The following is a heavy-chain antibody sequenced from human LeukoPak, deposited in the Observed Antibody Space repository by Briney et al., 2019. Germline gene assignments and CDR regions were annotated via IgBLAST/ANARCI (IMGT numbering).Heavy chain of an antibody. V-gene: IGHV1-2*02. J-gene: IGHJ5*02. CDR2: INPNTGDT. CDR3: ARDMWQQFDWFDP. D-gene: IGHD6-13*01. CDR1: GYTFTAYY. Sequence: ASVKASCKASGYTFTAYYMHWVRQAPGQGLEWMGWINPNTGDTNSAERFQGRVTMTRDSSISTAYLELSRLTSDDTAVYYCARDMWQQFDWFDPWGQGTLVTVSS.